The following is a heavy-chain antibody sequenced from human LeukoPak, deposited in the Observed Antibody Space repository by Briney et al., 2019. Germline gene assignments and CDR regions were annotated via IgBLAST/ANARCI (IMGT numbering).Heavy chain of an antibody. J-gene: IGHJ4*02. CDR3: ARQRHSYGSDY. CDR2: FYYSGST. Sequence: PSETLSLTCAVYGGSFSGYYWSWIRQPPGKGLELIGFFYYSGSTNYNPSLKSRVTISLDTSKNQFSLKLTSVTAADTAVYYCARQRHSYGSDYWGQGTLVTVSS. V-gene: IGHV4-59*08. CDR1: GGSFSGYY. D-gene: IGHD5-18*01.